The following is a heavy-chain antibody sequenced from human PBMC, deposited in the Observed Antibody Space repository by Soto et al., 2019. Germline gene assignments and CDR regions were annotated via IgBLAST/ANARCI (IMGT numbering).Heavy chain of an antibody. J-gene: IGHJ4*02. CDR2: INRASIYI. CDR1: GFTFSTYD. Sequence: GGSLRLSCVASGFTFSTYDMNWVRQAPGKGLEWVSAINRASIYIYYADSVRGRFTISRDEAKNSLYLQMDSLRVEDTAVYYCARRTVTTYHYFDYWGQGTLVTVSS. D-gene: IGHD4-17*01. V-gene: IGHV3-21*01. CDR3: ARRTVTTYHYFDY.